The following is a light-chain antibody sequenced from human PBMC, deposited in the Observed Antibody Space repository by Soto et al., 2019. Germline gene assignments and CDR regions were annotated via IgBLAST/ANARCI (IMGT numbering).Light chain of an antibody. Sequence: QSVLTQPPSASGTPGQRVTISCSGSTSNIGSNNVNWYQHLPGTAPKLLIFSHDQRPSGVPDRFSGSKSGTSASLAISGLQAEDEGAYYCATWDASRDAWVFGGGTKLTVL. CDR3: ATWDASRDAWV. J-gene: IGLJ3*02. CDR1: TSNIGSNN. CDR2: SHD. V-gene: IGLV1-44*01.